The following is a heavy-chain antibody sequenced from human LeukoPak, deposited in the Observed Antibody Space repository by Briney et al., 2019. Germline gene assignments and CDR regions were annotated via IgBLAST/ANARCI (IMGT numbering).Heavy chain of an antibody. V-gene: IGHV4-59*08. CDR1: GGSISSYY. CDR2: IYYSGST. D-gene: IGHD6-19*01. CDR3: ARHRAKAVVADY. Sequence: SESLSLTCTVSGGSISSYYWSWVRQPPGKGLEWIGYIYYSGSTNCNPSLKSRVTISVDRSKNQFSLKLSAVTAADTAVYYCARHRAKAVVADYWGQGTLVTVSS. J-gene: IGHJ4*02.